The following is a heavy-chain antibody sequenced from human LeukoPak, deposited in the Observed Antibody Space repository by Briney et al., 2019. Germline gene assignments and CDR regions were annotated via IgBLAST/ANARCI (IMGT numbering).Heavy chain of an antibody. J-gene: IGHJ5*02. CDR2: MNPNSGNT. Sequence: GASVKVSCKASGYTFTSYDINWVRQATGQGLEWMGWMNPNSGNTGYAQKFQGRVTMTRNTSISTAYMELSSLRSEDTAVYYCAASTTWGSGSYEEFDPWGQGTLVTVSS. D-gene: IGHD3-10*01. CDR3: AASTTWGSGSYEEFDP. CDR1: GYTFTSYD. V-gene: IGHV1-8*01.